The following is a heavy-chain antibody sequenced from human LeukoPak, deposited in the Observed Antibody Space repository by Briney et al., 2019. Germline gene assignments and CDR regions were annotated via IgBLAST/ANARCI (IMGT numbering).Heavy chain of an antibody. CDR2: FDPEDGET. CDR1: GYTFTDLS. J-gene: IGHJ4*02. CDR3: AIYYYDSSGYYYTFDY. D-gene: IGHD3-22*01. Sequence: ASVKVSCKVSGYTFTDLSMHWVRQAPGQGLEWMGGFDPEDGETIYAQKFQGKVTMTEDTSTSTAYMELSSLRSDDTAMYYCAIYYYDSSGYYYTFDYWGQGTLVTVSS. V-gene: IGHV1-24*01.